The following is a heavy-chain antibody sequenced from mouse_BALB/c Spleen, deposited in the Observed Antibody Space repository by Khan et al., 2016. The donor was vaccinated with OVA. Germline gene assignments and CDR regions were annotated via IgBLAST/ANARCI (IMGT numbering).Heavy chain of an antibody. V-gene: IGHV3-2*02. CDR3: ARSGTITTVVATDFDY. CDR2: IKYSGST. CDR1: GYSITSDYA. D-gene: IGHD1-1*01. Sequence: EVQLQESGPGLVKPSQSLSLTCTVTGYSITSDYAWNWIRQFPGNKLEWMGYIKYSGSTSYNPSLKSRISITRDQSKNQFFLQLNSVTTEDTATYDCARSGTITTVVATDFDYWGQGTTLTVSS. J-gene: IGHJ2*01.